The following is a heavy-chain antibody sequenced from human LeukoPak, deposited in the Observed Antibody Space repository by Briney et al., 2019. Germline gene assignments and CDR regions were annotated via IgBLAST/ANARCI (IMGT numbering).Heavy chain of an antibody. Sequence: SETLSLTCTVSGGSISSTYSWGWIRQPPGKGLEWIGNIYYSGHTYYSPPLKSRVTISVDTSKNQFSLKLSSVTAADTAVYYCASEVAAAGMGAFDIWGQGTMVTVSS. CDR3: ASEVAAAGMGAFDI. CDR2: IYYSGHT. CDR1: GGSISSTYS. D-gene: IGHD6-13*01. V-gene: IGHV4-39*07. J-gene: IGHJ3*02.